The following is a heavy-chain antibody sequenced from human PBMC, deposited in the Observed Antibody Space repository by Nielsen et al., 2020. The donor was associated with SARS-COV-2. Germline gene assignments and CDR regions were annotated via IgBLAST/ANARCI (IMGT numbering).Heavy chain of an antibody. CDR2: ISYDGSNK. D-gene: IGHD3-10*01. CDR1: GFTFSSYA. V-gene: IGHV3-30-3*01. Sequence: GGSLRLSCAASGFTFSSYAMHWVRQAPGKGLEWVAVISYDGSNKYYADSVKGRFTISRDNSKNTLYLQMNSLRAEDTAVYYCASGLWFADYWGQGTLVTVSS. CDR3: ASGLWFADY. J-gene: IGHJ4*02.